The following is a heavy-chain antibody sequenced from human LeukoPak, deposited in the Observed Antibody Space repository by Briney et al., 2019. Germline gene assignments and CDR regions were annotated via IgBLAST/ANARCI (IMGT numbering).Heavy chain of an antibody. CDR2: IIPIFGTA. CDR3: AISTDPYPPLYDY. CDR1: GGTFSSYA. V-gene: IGHV1-69*05. Sequence: SVKVSCKASGGTFSSYAISWVRQAPGQGLEWMGGIIPIFGTANYAQKFQGRVTITTDESTSTAYMELSSLRSEDTAVYYCAISTDPYPPLYDYWGQGTLVTVSS. D-gene: IGHD6-13*01. J-gene: IGHJ4*02.